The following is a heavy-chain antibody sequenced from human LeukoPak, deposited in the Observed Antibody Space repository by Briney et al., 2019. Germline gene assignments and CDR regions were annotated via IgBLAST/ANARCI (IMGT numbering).Heavy chain of an antibody. Sequence: SETLSLTCIVSGGSISSYYWSWIRQPPGKGLEWIGCVYYTWSTNYNPSLKSRVTISVDTSKNQFSLSLSSVTPADTAVYYCARGRVAGLNWGQGTLVTVSS. CDR3: ARGRVAGLN. CDR2: VYYTWST. J-gene: IGHJ4*02. CDR1: GGSISSYY. D-gene: IGHD2-15*01. V-gene: IGHV4-59*01.